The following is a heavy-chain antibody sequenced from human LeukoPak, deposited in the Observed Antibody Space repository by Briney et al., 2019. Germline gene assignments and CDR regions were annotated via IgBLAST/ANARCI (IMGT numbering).Heavy chain of an antibody. J-gene: IGHJ4*02. Sequence: SQTLSLTCAVSGGSISSGGYSWSWIRQPPGKGLEWIGYIYHSGSTYYNPSLKSRVTISVDRSKNQFSLKLSSVTAADTAVYYCARDPHDSSVYGVWGQGTLVTVSS. CDR1: GGSISSGGYS. CDR3: ARDPHDSSVYGV. CDR2: IYHSGST. D-gene: IGHD3-22*01. V-gene: IGHV4-30-2*01.